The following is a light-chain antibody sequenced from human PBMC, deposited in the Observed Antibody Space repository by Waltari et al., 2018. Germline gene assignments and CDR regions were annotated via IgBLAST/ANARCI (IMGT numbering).Light chain of an antibody. CDR3: SSYTGSSTLVI. Sequence: QSALTQPASVSGSPGQSITISCTGSSSDVGTYDYVSWYQHHPGKAPKLIIFVVSNRPSGVSNRFAGSTSGNTASLTISGVQAEDEADYYCSSYTGSSTLVIFGGGTKLTVL. V-gene: IGLV2-14*01. CDR2: VVS. CDR1: SSDVGTYDY. J-gene: IGLJ2*01.